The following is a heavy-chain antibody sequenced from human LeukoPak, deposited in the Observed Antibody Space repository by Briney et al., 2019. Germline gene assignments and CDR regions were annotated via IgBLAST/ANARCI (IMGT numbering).Heavy chain of an antibody. Sequence: GGSLRLSCAASGFMFTSYAMSWVRQAPGKGLEWVSSISGSSGSTSYADSVKGQFTISRDNSKNTLYLQMNSLKAEDTAIYYCAKGHSTSYFDSWGQGTLVTVSS. CDR2: ISGSSGST. D-gene: IGHD1-1*01. CDR1: GFMFTSYA. V-gene: IGHV3-23*01. J-gene: IGHJ4*02. CDR3: AKGHSTSYFDS.